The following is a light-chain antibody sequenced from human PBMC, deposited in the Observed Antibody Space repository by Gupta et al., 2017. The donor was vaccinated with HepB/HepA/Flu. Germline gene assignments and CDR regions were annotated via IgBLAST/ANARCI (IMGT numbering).Light chain of an antibody. CDR2: DAS. J-gene: IGKJ5*01. CDR3: QQCRSGPIT. V-gene: IGKV3-11*01. CDR1: QYVNIY. Sequence: EIVLTQSPGTLSLSPGERATLSCRASQYVNIYLAWYQQKPGQAPRLLIYDASNRATGIPARFSGSGSGTDFTLTISSLEPEDFAVYYCQQCRSGPITFGQGTRLEIK.